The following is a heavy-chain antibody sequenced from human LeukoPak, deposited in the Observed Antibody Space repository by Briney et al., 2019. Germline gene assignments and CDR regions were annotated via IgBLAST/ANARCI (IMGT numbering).Heavy chain of an antibody. CDR1: GFTFNYYG. V-gene: IGHV3-33*01. CDR2: IWYDGSNK. CDR3: ARDQAGIAVAGTWGYFDY. D-gene: IGHD6-19*01. Sequence: GRSLRLSCAASGFTFNYYGMHWVRQAPSKGLEWVAVIWYDGSNKYYVDSVKGRFTISRDNSKNTLYLQMNSLGAEDTAVYYCARDQAGIAVAGTWGYFDYWGQGTLVTVSS. J-gene: IGHJ4*02.